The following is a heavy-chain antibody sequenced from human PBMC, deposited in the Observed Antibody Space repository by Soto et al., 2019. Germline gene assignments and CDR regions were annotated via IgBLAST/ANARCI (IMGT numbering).Heavy chain of an antibody. D-gene: IGHD6-19*01. CDR2: IYFTGST. CDR3: ARDWGSSGWPN. J-gene: IGHJ4*02. Sequence: TLSLTCTVSGHSLSSGGYYWSWIRQHPGKGLEWVGYIYFTGSTLYNPSLKSRLAMSLDTSKNQFSLKLGSVTAADTAIYYCARDWGSSGWPNWGPGTLVTVSS. V-gene: IGHV4-31*03. CDR1: GHSLSSGGYY.